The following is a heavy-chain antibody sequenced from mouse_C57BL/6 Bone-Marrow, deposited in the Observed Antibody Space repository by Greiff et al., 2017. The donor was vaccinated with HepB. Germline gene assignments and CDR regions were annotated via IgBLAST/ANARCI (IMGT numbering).Heavy chain of an antibody. J-gene: IGHJ3*01. CDR1: GFTFSSYA. CDR2: ISDGGSYT. CDR3: AREAGTGAY. D-gene: IGHD3-3*01. V-gene: IGHV5-4*01. Sequence: EVKLVESGGGLVKPGGSLKLSCAASGFTFSSYAMSWVRQTPEKRLEWVATISDGGSYTYYPDNVKGRFTLSRDNAKNNLYLQMSHLKSEDTAMYYCAREAGTGAYWGQGTLVTVSA.